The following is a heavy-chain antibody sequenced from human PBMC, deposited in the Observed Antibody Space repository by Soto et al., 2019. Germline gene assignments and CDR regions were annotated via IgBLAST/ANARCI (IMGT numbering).Heavy chain of an antibody. D-gene: IGHD4-17*01. CDR1: GFTFGDYA. CDR3: TRDRGTWTTVTDVFDY. Sequence: GGSLRLSCTASGFTFGDYAMSWVRQAPGKGLEWVGFIRSKAYGGTTEYAASVKGRFTISRDDSKSIAYLQMNSLKTEDTAVYYCTRDRGTWTTVTDVFDYWGQGTLGTVAS. CDR2: IRSKAYGGTT. V-gene: IGHV3-49*04. J-gene: IGHJ4*02.